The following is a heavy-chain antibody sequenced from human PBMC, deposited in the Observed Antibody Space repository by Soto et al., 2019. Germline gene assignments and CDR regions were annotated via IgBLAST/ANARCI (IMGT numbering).Heavy chain of an antibody. J-gene: IGHJ3*02. CDR2: IKPDGSER. D-gene: IGHD3-22*01. Sequence: GGSLRLSCAASGFTFSTYAMAWVRQAPGKGLEWVANIKPDGSERWYVDSVKGRFTISRDNAKDSLYLQMNSLRAEDTAVYYCARGDYYDSSGPFSDAFDIWGQGTLVTVSS. V-gene: IGHV3-7*04. CDR3: ARGDYYDSSGPFSDAFDI. CDR1: GFTFSTYA.